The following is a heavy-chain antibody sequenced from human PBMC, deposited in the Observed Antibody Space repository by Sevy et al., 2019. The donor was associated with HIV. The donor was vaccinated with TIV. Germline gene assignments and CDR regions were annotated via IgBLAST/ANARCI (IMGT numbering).Heavy chain of an antibody. CDR2: INHSGST. D-gene: IGHD4-4*01. V-gene: IGHV4-34*01. CDR3: ARGDDYSALDY. Sequence: SETLSLTCAVYGGSFSGYYWTWIRQPPGKGREWIGEINHSGSTNYNPSLKSRVTISVDTSKNHFSLELSSVTAADTAVYYCARGDDYSALDYWGQGTLVTVSS. J-gene: IGHJ4*02. CDR1: GGSFSGYY.